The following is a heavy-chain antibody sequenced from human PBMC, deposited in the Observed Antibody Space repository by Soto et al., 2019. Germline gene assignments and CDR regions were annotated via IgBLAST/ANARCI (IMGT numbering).Heavy chain of an antibody. Sequence: QVQLVQSGAEVRKPGASVTVSCRSSGDSFNDYYIHWVRQAPGQGVERMGWINRNGGVTRHAQKPHGWVSMTRDTSIRTVYMQLSRRRSDDTAVYYCGRESGGATATLYYYYAYMDVWGTGTTVTVSS. CDR2: INRNGGVT. J-gene: IGHJ6*03. CDR3: GRESGGATATLYYYYAYMDV. V-gene: IGHV1-2*04. D-gene: IGHD5-12*01. CDR1: GDSFNDYY.